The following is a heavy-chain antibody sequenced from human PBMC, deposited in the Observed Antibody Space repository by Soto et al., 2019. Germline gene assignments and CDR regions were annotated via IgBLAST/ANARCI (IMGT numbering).Heavy chain of an antibody. D-gene: IGHD3-22*01. CDR1: GAALNSGNYY. CDR3: ARDLDGLHDDNSGPYPRPG. Sequence: SETLSLTCSVSGAALNSGNYYWSWIRQAPGRGLEWIGYIHSSGSIYYNPSLKSRATMSIDTARNQFSLKVSSVTVADTAVYYCARDLDGLHDDNSGPYPRPGWGQGTLVTVSS. CDR2: IHSSGSI. V-gene: IGHV4-30-4*01. J-gene: IGHJ1*01.